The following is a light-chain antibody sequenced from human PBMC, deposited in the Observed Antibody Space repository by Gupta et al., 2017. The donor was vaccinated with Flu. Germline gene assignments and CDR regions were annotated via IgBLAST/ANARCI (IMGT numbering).Light chain of an antibody. CDR1: QNISHY. Sequence: SSLSASVGDRVTITCLASQNISHYLNWYQQKPGQAPKLLIYDASHLEPGVPSRFSGSGSGTIFTFTITILKPEDLATYYCQQYHNVPPYTFGQGTKVEI. J-gene: IGKJ2*01. CDR3: QQYHNVPPYT. V-gene: IGKV1-33*01. CDR2: DAS.